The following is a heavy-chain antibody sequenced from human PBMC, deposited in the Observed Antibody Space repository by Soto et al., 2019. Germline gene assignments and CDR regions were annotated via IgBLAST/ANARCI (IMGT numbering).Heavy chain of an antibody. D-gene: IGHD3-22*01. CDR1: GFTFSSYA. CDR3: AKDVSYDSSGYYF. V-gene: IGHV3-23*01. Sequence: PGGSLRLSCAASGFTFSSYAMSWVLQAPGKGLEWVSAISGSGGSTYYADSVKGRFTISRDNSKNTLYLQMNSLRAEDTAVYYCAKDVSYDSSGYYFWGQGTLVTVSS. CDR2: ISGSGGST. J-gene: IGHJ4*02.